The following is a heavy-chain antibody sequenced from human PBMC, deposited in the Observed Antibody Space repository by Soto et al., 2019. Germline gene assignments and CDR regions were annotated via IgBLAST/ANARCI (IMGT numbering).Heavy chain of an antibody. D-gene: IGHD3-16*01. CDR2: IIPIFGTS. Sequence: QVQLVQSGAEVKKPGSSVKVSCKASGGTFNNYAINWVRQAPGQGLDWMGGIIPIFGTSNYAQKFQGRVTIIADESTSTAFMELSSLRSEDTAVYYGAFQTSAKLWPPYNFDLWGQGTLVTVSS. CDR1: GGTFNNYA. V-gene: IGHV1-69*01. CDR3: AFQTSAKLWPPYNFDL. J-gene: IGHJ4*02.